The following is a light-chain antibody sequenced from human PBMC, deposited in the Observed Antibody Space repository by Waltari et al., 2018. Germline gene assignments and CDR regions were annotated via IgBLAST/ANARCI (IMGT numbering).Light chain of an antibody. Sequence: AIQLTQSQSFLSASVGDRVTITCRTSQATNRALAWYQQQAGKPPKLLIYDTSTLESGVPSRFSGGGTGAELTLTISSLQPEDVGTYYCQQFNEYPWTFGQGTKVEIK. CDR3: QQFNEYPWT. V-gene: IGKV1D-13*01. J-gene: IGKJ1*01. CDR2: DTS. CDR1: QATNRA.